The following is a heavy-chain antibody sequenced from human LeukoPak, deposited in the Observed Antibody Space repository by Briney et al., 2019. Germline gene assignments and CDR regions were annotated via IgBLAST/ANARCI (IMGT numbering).Heavy chain of an antibody. D-gene: IGHD1-26*01. CDR1: GFTFSSYA. Sequence: GGSLRLSCAASGFTFSSYAMHWVRQAPGKGLEWVPVISYDGSNKYYADSVKGRFTISRDNSKNTLYLQMNSLRAEDTAVYYCARVSKMGATTDYYYGMDVWGQGTTVTVSS. V-gene: IGHV3-30-3*01. CDR2: ISYDGSNK. CDR3: ARVSKMGATTDYYYGMDV. J-gene: IGHJ6*02.